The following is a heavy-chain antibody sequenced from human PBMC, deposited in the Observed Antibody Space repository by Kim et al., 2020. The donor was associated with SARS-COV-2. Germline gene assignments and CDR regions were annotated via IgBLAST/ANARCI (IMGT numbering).Heavy chain of an antibody. J-gene: IGHJ4*02. V-gene: IGHV4-61*02. CDR2: IYPSGST. D-gene: IGHD3-10*01. CDR3: AREVAKVRGVIITLYGYYFDY. CDR1: GGSLSSGSYY. Sequence: SETLSLTCTVSGGSLSSGSYYWSWTRQPAGKGLEWIGRIYPSGSTNYNPSLKSRVTMSVDTSKNQFSLKLSSATAADTAVYYCAREVAKVRGVIITLYGYYFDYWGQGTLVTVSS.